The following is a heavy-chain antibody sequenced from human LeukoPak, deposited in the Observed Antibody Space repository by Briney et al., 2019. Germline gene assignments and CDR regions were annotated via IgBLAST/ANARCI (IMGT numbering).Heavy chain of an antibody. V-gene: IGHV4-59*01. D-gene: IGHD2-15*01. CDR1: GGSISYSY. CDR2: IYYTGTT. Sequence: SETLTLTCTVSGGSISYSYWSWIRQPPGKTLEWIGYIYYTGTTNYSPSLKRRVAISVDTSNNQVSLNLRSVTAADTAIYYCARGSRSFDHWGQGILVTVSS. CDR3: ARGSRSFDH. J-gene: IGHJ4*02.